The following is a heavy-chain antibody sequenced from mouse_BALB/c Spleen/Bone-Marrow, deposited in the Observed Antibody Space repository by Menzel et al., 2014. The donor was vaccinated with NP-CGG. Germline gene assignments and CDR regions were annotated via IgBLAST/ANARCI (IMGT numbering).Heavy chain of an antibody. D-gene: IGHD1-1*01. CDR1: GFSLSRYS. V-gene: IGHV2-6-4*01. Sequence: VQLQQSGPGLVAPSQSLSITCTVSGFSLSRYSVHWVRQPPGKGLEWLGMMWGGGSTDYNSALKSRLSISKDNSKSXVFLKMNSLQTDDTAMYYCARVVATDWYFDVWGAGTTVTVSS. J-gene: IGHJ1*01. CDR2: MWGGGST. CDR3: ARVVATDWYFDV.